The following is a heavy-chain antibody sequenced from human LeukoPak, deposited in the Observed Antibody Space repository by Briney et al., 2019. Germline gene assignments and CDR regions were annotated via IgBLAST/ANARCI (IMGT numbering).Heavy chain of an antibody. CDR1: GFTFSSYA. Sequence: QTGGSLRLSCAASGFTFSSYAMSWVRQAPGKGLEWVSAISGSGGSTYYADSVKGRFTISRDNSKNTLYLQMNSLRAEDTAVYYCAKGLSSGWVGNFDYWGQGTLVTVSS. CDR3: AKGLSSGWVGNFDY. V-gene: IGHV3-23*01. D-gene: IGHD6-19*01. J-gene: IGHJ4*02. CDR2: ISGSGGST.